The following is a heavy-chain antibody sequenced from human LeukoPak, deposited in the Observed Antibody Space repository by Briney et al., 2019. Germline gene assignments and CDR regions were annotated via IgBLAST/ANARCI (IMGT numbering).Heavy chain of an antibody. CDR3: AKAYNPNDRILELVDY. D-gene: IGHD3-22*01. CDR2: ITRSGVTT. V-gene: IGHV3-23*01. CDR1: GFTFSTYA. Sequence: GGSLRLSCAASGFTFSTYAMSWVCQAPGKGLEWVSVITRSGVTTHYADSVKGRFTISRDNSRNTLNLQMNSLRAEDTAVYYCAKAYNPNDRILELVDYWGQGTLVTVSS. J-gene: IGHJ4*02.